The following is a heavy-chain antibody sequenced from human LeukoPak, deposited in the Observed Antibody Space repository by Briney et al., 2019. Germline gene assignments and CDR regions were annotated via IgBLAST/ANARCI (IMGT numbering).Heavy chain of an antibody. V-gene: IGHV1-18*01. D-gene: IGHD2-21*02. CDR1: GYTFTSYG. Sequence: ASVKVSCKASGYTFTSYGISWVRQAPGQGLEWMGWISAYNGNTNYAQKLQGRVTMTTDTSTSTAYMELRSLRSDDTAVYYCARDPTKRYCGGDCYPDYWGQGTLVTVSS. CDR3: ARDPTKRYCGGDCYPDY. CDR2: ISAYNGNT. J-gene: IGHJ4*02.